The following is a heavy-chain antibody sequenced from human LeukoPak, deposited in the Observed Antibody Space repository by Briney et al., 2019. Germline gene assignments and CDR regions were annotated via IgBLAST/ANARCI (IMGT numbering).Heavy chain of an antibody. V-gene: IGHV3-21*01. J-gene: IGHJ4*02. Sequence: GGSLRLSCAASGFTFSAYSMNWVRQAPGKGLEWVSSISTGSSYIYYADSMKGRFTISRDNAKNSLYLQMNSLRAEDTAVYYCAREASRRESGTYYALFDYWGQGTLVTVSS. CDR2: ISTGSSYI. CDR3: AREASRRESGTYYALFDY. CDR1: GFTFSAYS. D-gene: IGHD1-26*01.